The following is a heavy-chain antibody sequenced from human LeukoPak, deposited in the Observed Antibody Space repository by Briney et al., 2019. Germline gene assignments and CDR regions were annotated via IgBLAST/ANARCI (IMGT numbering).Heavy chain of an antibody. J-gene: IGHJ4*02. CDR3: AKGSPYYYDSSGYYSRVDY. Sequence: GRSLRLSCAASGFTFSSYGMHWVRQAPGKGLEWVAVIWYDGSNKYCADSVKGRFTISRDNSKNTLYLQMNSLRAEDTAVYYCAKGSPYYYDSSGYYSRVDYWGQGTLVTVSS. CDR2: IWYDGSNK. CDR1: GFTFSSYG. D-gene: IGHD3-22*01. V-gene: IGHV3-33*06.